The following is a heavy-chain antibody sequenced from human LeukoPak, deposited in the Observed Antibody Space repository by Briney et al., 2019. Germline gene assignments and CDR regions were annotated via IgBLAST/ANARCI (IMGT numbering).Heavy chain of an antibody. CDR3: TRYGPVVTLPDY. D-gene: IGHD4-23*01. CDR2: IIPILGMA. J-gene: IGHJ4*02. Sequence: SVKVSCKASGGTFSSYAISWVRQAPGQGLEWMGRIIPILGMANYAQKFQGRVTITADKSTSTAYMELSSLRSEDTAVYYCTRYGPVVTLPDYWGQGTLVTVSS. V-gene: IGHV1-69*04. CDR1: GGTFSSYA.